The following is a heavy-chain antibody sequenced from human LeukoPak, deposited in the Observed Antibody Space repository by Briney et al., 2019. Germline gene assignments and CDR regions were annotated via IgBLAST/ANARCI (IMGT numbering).Heavy chain of an antibody. J-gene: IGHJ4*02. CDR1: GFTFSSYS. CDR2: IGSSGTTT. V-gene: IGHV3-23*01. D-gene: IGHD2-2*01. Sequence: GGSLRLSCAAPGFTFSSYSMSWVRQAPGKGLEWVSSIGSSGTTTYYADTVKGRFTIPRDNSKNTLYLQMNSLRAEDTAVYYCAKDRPCTTCSPSDYWGQGTLVTVSS. CDR3: AKDRPCTTCSPSDY.